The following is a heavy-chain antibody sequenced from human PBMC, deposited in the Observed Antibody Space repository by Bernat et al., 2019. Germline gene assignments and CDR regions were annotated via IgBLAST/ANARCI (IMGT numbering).Heavy chain of an antibody. J-gene: IGHJ6*02. D-gene: IGHD3-10*01. Sequence: QVQLQQWGAGLLKPSETLSLTCAVYGGSFSGYYWSWIRQPPGKGLEWIGEINHSGSTNYNPSLKSRVTISVDTSKNQFSLKLSSVTAADTAVYYCASGGITMVRGVIGVKYYYYGMDVWGQGTTVTGSS. V-gene: IGHV4-34*01. CDR1: GGSFSGYY. CDR2: INHSGST. CDR3: ASGGITMVRGVIGVKYYYYGMDV.